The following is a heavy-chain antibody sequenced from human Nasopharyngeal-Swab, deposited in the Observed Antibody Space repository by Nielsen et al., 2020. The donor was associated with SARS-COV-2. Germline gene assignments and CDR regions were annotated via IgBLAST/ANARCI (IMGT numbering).Heavy chain of an antibody. D-gene: IGHD5-12*01. CDR1: GFTFSSYG. V-gene: IGHV3-33*01. CDR3: ARDRHGWLRFWFDP. Sequence: GESLKISCAASGFTFSSYGMHWVRQAQGKGLEWVAVIWYDGSNKYYADSVKGRFTISRDNSKNTLYLQMNSLRAEDTAVYYCARDRHGWLRFWFDPWGQGTLVTVSS. J-gene: IGHJ5*02. CDR2: IWYDGSNK.